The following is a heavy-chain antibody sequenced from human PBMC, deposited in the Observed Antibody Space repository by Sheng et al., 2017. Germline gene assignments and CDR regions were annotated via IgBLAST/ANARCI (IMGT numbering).Heavy chain of an antibody. Sequence: EVQLVESGGGLVQHGGSLRLSCAASGFTFSSYWMSWVRQAPGKGLEWVANIKQDGSEKYYVDSVKGRFTISRDNAKNSLYLQMNSLRAEDTAVYYCARDEKGVAAAPYYYYYYYMDVWAKGPRSP. CDR1: GFTFSSYW. V-gene: IGHV3-7*01. CDR3: ARDEKGVAAAPYYYYYYYMDV. D-gene: IGHD6-13*01. J-gene: IGHJ6*03. CDR2: IKQDGSEK.